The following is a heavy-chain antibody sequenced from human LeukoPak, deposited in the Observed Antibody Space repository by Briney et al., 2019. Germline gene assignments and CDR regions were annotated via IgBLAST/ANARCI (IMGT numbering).Heavy chain of an antibody. CDR1: GFTFDDYA. Sequence: GGSLRLSCAASGFTFDDYAMHWVRQAPGKGLEWVSGISWNSGSIGYADSVKGRFTISRDNAKNSLYLQMNSLRAEDTAVYYCAATAYSSGWYFDYWGQGTLVTVSS. CDR2: ISWNSGSI. CDR3: AATAYSSGWYFDY. D-gene: IGHD6-19*01. V-gene: IGHV3-9*01. J-gene: IGHJ4*02.